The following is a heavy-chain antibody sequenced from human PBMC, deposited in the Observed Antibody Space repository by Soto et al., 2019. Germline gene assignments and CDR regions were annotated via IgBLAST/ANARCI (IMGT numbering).Heavy chain of an antibody. D-gene: IGHD2-15*01. V-gene: IGHV1-8*01. Sequence: GASVKLTSKAAGDAFPRSDINWVRQATGQGLEWMGWMNPNSGNTGYAQKFQGRVTMTRNTSISTAYMELSSLRSEDTAVYYCARGVGAATRIDWLDPWG. CDR3: ARGVGAATRIDWLDP. CDR1: GDAFPRSD. CDR2: MNPNSGNT. J-gene: IGHJ5*02.